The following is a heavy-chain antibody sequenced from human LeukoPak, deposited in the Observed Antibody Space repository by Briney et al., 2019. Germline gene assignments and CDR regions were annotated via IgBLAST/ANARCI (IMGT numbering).Heavy chain of an antibody. CDR3: ATVGIISKGIDY. J-gene: IGHJ4*02. CDR1: GGSMSSGSYY. D-gene: IGHD3-10*01. V-gene: IGHV4-61*02. CDR2: IYTSGST. Sequence: SETLSLTCTVSGGSMSSGSYYWSWIRQPAGKGLEWIGRIYTSGSTNYNPSLKSRVTMSVDTSKNQFSLKLSSVTAADTAVYYCATVGIISKGIDYWGQGTLVTVSS.